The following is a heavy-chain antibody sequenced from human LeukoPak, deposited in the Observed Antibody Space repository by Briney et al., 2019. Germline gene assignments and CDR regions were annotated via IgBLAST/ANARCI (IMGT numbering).Heavy chain of an antibody. CDR3: AKDRVALAGTSLDS. D-gene: IGHD6-19*01. V-gene: IGHV3-30-3*01. CDR2: ISYDGSNK. CDR1: GFTFSSYA. Sequence: GGSLRLSCAASGFTFSSYAMHWVRQAPGKGLEWVAVISYDGSNKYYADSVKGRFTISRDNSKNTLYLQMSSLRAEDTAVYYCAKDRVALAGTSLDSWGQGTLVTVSS. J-gene: IGHJ4*02.